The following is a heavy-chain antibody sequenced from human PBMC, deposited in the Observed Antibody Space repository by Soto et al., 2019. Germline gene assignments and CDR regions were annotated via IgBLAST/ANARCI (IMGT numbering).Heavy chain of an antibody. J-gene: IGHJ4*02. CDR3: TTALWFGELLSVY. D-gene: IGHD3-10*01. CDR1: GFTFSNAW. Sequence: GGSLRLSCAASGFTFSNAWMSWVRQAPGKGLEWVGRIKSKTDGGTTDYAAPVKGRFTISRDDSKNTLYLQMNSLKTEDTAVYYCTTALWFGELLSVYWGQGTLVTVPS. CDR2: IKSKTDGGTT. V-gene: IGHV3-15*01.